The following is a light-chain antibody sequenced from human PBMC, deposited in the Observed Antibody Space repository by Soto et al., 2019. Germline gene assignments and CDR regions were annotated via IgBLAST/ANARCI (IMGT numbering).Light chain of an antibody. Sequence: IQLTQSPSSLSASVGDRVTINCRASQGISSYLAWYQQKPGKAPKLLIYAASTLQSGVPSRFSGSGSGTDFTLTITSLQPDDFGVYYCQQYKSSSTFGQGTKVDIK. CDR1: QGISSY. CDR2: AAS. V-gene: IGKV1-9*01. J-gene: IGKJ1*01. CDR3: QQYKSSST.